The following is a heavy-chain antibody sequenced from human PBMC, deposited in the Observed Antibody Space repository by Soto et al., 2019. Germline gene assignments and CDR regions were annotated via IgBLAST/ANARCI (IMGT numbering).Heavy chain of an antibody. J-gene: IGHJ6*02. V-gene: IGHV4-39*01. D-gene: IGHD5-18*01. CDR3: ACIFSGGYSYGLYYYGMDV. Sequence: SETLSLTCTVSSAPVSSTTYTWGWIRQPPGKGLEWVASVYYGGRSYYNPSLNSQVTISVDTSKNQFSLKITSVSAADTAVYFCACIFSGGYSYGLYYYGMDVWGQGTTVTVSS. CDR1: SAPVSSTTYT. CDR2: VYYGGRS.